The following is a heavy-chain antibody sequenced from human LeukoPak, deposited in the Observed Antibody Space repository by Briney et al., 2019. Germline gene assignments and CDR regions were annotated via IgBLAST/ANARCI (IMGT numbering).Heavy chain of an antibody. Sequence: ASVKVSCKASGYTFTSYDINWVRQATGQGLEWMGIINPSGGSTSYAQKFQGRVTMTRDTSTSTVYMELSSLRSEDTAVYYCARDCGSSWDPFDYWGQGTLVTVSS. J-gene: IGHJ4*02. CDR2: INPSGGST. CDR3: ARDCGSSWDPFDY. CDR1: GYTFTSYD. D-gene: IGHD6-13*01. V-gene: IGHV1-46*01.